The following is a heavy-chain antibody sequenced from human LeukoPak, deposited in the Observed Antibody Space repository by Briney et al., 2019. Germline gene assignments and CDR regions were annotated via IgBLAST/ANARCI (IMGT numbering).Heavy chain of an antibody. CDR3: ARAAAGTGGYFDY. D-gene: IGHD6-13*01. CDR1: GYTFTGYY. Sequence: GASVKVSCKASGYTFTGYYMHWVRQAPVQGLEWTGWINPNSGGTNYAQKFQGRVTMTRDTSISTAYMELSRLRSDDTAVYYCARAAAGTGGYFDYWGQGTLVNLSS. CDR2: INPNSGGT. J-gene: IGHJ4*02. V-gene: IGHV1-2*02.